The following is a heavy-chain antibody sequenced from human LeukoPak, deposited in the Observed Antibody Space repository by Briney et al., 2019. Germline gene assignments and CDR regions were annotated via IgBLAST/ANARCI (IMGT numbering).Heavy chain of an antibody. J-gene: IGHJ1*01. CDR3: ARGWAAIPD. CDR2: IPDDGSET. CDR1: GFNFSINW. D-gene: IGHD2-15*01. Sequence: PGGSLRLSCSASGFNFSINWMTWVRQAPGKGLEWVANIPDDGSETNYVDSVKGRFIISRDNAKNSLSLQMTSLRVEDTALYYCARGWAAIPDWGQGTLVTVSS. V-gene: IGHV3-7*01.